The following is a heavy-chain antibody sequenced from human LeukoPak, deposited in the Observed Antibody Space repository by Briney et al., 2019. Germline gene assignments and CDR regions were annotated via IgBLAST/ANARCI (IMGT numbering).Heavy chain of an antibody. CDR3: AKGGPHYGSGSYYAFDY. V-gene: IGHV3-30*18. D-gene: IGHD3-10*01. J-gene: IGHJ4*02. CDR2: ISDDGNNK. CDR1: GFTFTNFA. Sequence: GRFPRLSCAASGFTFTNFAMHWVRQAPGKGLEWVTVISDDGNNKYFADSVKGRFTISRDNSKNTLYLQMNSLRAEDTAVYYCAKGGPHYGSGSYYAFDYWGQGTLVTVSS.